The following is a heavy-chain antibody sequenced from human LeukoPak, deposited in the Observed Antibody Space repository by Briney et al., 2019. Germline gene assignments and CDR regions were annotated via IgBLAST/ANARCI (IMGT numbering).Heavy chain of an antibody. CDR3: ARAIGYCSGGIRCWFDP. V-gene: IGHV3-7*01. Sequence: GGSLRLSCAASGFTFSSYWMSWVRQAPGKGLKWVANIKQDGSEKYYVDSVKGRFTISRDNAKNSLYLQMNSLRAEDTAVYYCARAIGYCSGGIRCWFDPWGQGTLVTVSS. CDR1: GFTFSSYW. J-gene: IGHJ5*02. D-gene: IGHD2-15*01. CDR2: IKQDGSEK.